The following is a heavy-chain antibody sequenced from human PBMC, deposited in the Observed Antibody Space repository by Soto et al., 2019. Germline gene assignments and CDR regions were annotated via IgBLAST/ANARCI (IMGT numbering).Heavy chain of an antibody. CDR2: MSHSGRT. CDR3: ARQDAAIVDY. D-gene: IGHD2-2*01. Sequence: SETLSLTCTVSGGSVSSSSHYWGWIRQPPGKGLEWIGSMSHSGRTYYNPSLKSRVTISVDTSKNQFSLKLSSVTAADTAVYYCARQDAAIVDYWGQGTLVTVSS. V-gene: IGHV4-39*01. CDR1: GGSVSSSSHY. J-gene: IGHJ4*02.